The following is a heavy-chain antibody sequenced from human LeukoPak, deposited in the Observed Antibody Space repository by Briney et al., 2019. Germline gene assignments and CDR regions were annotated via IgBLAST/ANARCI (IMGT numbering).Heavy chain of an antibody. CDR1: GGSVSSGSTY. V-gene: IGHV4-61*01. CDR3: ARERGRYSSGWEAFDY. J-gene: IGHJ4*02. CDR2: IYYSGST. Sequence: PSETLSLTCTVSGGSVSSGSTYWSWIRQPPGKGLEWIGYIYYSGSTNYNPSLKSRVTISIDTSKKQFSLKLKSVTAADTAVYYCARERGRYSSGWEAFDYWGQGTLVTVSS. D-gene: IGHD6-19*01.